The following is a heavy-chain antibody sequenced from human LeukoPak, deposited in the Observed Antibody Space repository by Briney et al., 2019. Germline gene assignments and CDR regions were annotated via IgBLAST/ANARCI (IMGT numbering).Heavy chain of an antibody. Sequence: GGSLRLSCAASGFTFSGSAMHWVRQASGKGLEWVGRIRSKANSYATAYAASVKGRFTISRDDSKNTAYLQMNSLKTEDTAVDYCTRLEVAVTSVNDAFDIWGQGTMVTVSS. CDR3: TRLEVAVTSVNDAFDI. V-gene: IGHV3-73*01. CDR2: IRSKANSYAT. D-gene: IGHD2-21*02. J-gene: IGHJ3*02. CDR1: GFTFSGSA.